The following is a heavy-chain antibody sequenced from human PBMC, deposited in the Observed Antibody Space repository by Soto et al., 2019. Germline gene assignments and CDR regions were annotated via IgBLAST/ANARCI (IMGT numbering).Heavy chain of an antibody. CDR1: GGSISSYY. V-gene: IGHV4-59*08. D-gene: IGHD3-22*01. CDR2: IYYSGST. J-gene: IGHJ5*02. Sequence: SETLSLTCTVSGGSISSYYWSWIRQPPGKGLEWIGYIYYSGSTNYNPSLKSRVTISVDTSKNQFSLKLSSVTAADTAVYYCARQYDRYWFAPWGQGTLVTVSS. CDR3: ARQYDRYWFAP.